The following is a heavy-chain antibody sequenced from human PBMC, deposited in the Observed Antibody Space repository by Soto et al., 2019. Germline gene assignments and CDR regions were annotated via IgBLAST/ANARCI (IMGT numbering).Heavy chain of an antibody. CDR3: ARRAWDSYYAIDV. D-gene: IGHD3-22*01. CDR1: GFKYTDFA. J-gene: IGHJ6*02. V-gene: IGHV3-30*09. CDR2: ISYDGSDK. Sequence: VQLVESGGGEVQPGRSLRLSCAASGFKYTDFALHWVRQAPGKGLEWVAIISYDGSDKYYADSVKVRFVISRDNPKNTLYLELNSLRPADTAVYFCARRAWDSYYAIDVWGQGPTVTVFS.